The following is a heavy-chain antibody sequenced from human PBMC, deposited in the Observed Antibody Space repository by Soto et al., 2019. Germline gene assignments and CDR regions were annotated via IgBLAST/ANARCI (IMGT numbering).Heavy chain of an antibody. CDR2: ISGSGGST. CDR3: AKGVGGYSSGWYFYY. Sequence: GGSLRLSCAASGFTFSSYAMSWVRQAPGKGLEWVSAISGSGGSTYYADSVKGRFTISRDNSKNTLYLQMNSLRAEDTAVYYCAKGVGGYSSGWYFYYWGQGTLVTVSS. V-gene: IGHV3-23*01. CDR1: GFTFSSYA. D-gene: IGHD6-19*01. J-gene: IGHJ4*02.